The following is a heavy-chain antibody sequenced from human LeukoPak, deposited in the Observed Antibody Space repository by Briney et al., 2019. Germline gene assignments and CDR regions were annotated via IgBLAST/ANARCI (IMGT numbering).Heavy chain of an antibody. CDR2: INTNTGNP. V-gene: IGHV7-4-1*02. CDR3: AREVDSSSWYEGYFQH. Sequence: RASVKVSCKASGYTFTSYAMNWVRQAPGQGLEWMGWINTNTGNPTYAQGFTGRFVFSLDTSVSTAYLQISSLKAEDTAVYYCAREVDSSSWYEGYFQHWGQGTLVTVSS. CDR1: GYTFTSYA. J-gene: IGHJ1*01. D-gene: IGHD6-13*01.